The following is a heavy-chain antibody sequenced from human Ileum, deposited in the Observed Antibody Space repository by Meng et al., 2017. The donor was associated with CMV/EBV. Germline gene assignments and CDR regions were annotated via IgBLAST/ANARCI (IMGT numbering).Heavy chain of an antibody. CDR3: ARGGDYGDFGYFQH. CDR2: INSDGSST. CDR1: GFTFSSYC. J-gene: IGHJ1*01. Sequence: GGSLRLSCAASGFTFSSYCMHWVRQAPGKGLVLVSRINSDGSSTSYADSVKGRFTISRDNAKNTLDLQMNSLRAEDTAVYFCARGGDYGDFGYFQHWGQGTLVTVSS. V-gene: IGHV3-74*01. D-gene: IGHD4-17*01.